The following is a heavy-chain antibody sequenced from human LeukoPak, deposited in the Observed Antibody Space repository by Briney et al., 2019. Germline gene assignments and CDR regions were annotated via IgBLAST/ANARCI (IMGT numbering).Heavy chain of an antibody. CDR1: GFSFSNYW. Sequence: GGSLRLSCAASGFSFSNYWMHWVRQGPGKGLMWVSHINSDGSGTSYADSVKGRFTISRDNAKDMLYLQMNSLRAEDTAVYYCARIDSAKTAIWGQGTMVTVPS. V-gene: IGHV3-74*01. CDR3: ARIDSAKTAI. D-gene: IGHD3-9*01. CDR2: INSDGSGT. J-gene: IGHJ3*02.